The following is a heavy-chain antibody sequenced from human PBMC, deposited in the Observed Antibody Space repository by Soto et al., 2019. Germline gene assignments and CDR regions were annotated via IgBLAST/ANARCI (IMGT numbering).Heavy chain of an antibody. CDR2: IKQDGSEK. D-gene: IGHD3-10*01. CDR3: ARVNQLWFGEFFDY. V-gene: IGHV3-7*01. Sequence: GSLRLSCAASGFTFNSYWMSWVRQAPGKGLEWVANIKQDGSEKYYVDSVKGRFTISRDNAKNSLYLQMNSLRAEDTAVYYCARVNQLWFGEFFDYWGQGTLVTVSS. J-gene: IGHJ4*02. CDR1: GFTFNSYW.